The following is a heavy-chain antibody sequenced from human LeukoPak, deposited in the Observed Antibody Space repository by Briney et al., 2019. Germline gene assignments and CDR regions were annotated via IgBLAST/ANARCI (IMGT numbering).Heavy chain of an antibody. CDR3: ARGRGGRRLLWFGELSQKWYYYMDV. J-gene: IGHJ6*03. CDR1: GYTFTSYD. Sequence: GASVKVSCKASGYTFTSYDINWVRQATGQGLEWMGWMNPNSGNTGYAQKFQGRVTMTRNTSISTAYMELSSLRSEDTAVYYCARGRGGRRLLWFGELSQKWYYYMDVWGKGTTVTISS. D-gene: IGHD3-10*01. V-gene: IGHV1-8*01. CDR2: MNPNSGNT.